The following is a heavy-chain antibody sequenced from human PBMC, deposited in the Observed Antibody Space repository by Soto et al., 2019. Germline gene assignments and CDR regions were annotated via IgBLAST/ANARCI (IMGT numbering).Heavy chain of an antibody. CDR1: GYILTDYD. V-gene: IGHV1-8*01. CDR3: ARGLAEGSYSYGMDV. J-gene: IGHJ6*02. Sequence: QEQLVQSGAEVKKPGASVKVSCKASGYILTDYDMYWVRQAPGQGLEWMGSLTPDTSDTVYAQTFQGRVTMTTNTSISTAYMELSSLRPEDTALYYCARGLAEGSYSYGMDVWGQGTTVTVSS. D-gene: IGHD2-21*01. CDR2: LTPDTSDT.